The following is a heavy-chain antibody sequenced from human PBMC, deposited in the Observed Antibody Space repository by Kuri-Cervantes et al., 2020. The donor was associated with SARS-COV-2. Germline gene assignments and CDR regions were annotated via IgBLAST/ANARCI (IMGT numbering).Heavy chain of an antibody. CDR2: IIPIYGTT. J-gene: IGHJ6*03. D-gene: IGHD2-15*01. Sequence: SVKVSCKASGVNLSSYAIAWVRQAPGQGLEWMGRIIPIYGTTNYAQKVQGRVTITADESTSTAYMELSSLRSEDTAVYYCASVKYIDYYYYMDIWGKGTTVTVSS. CDR1: GVNLSSYA. V-gene: IGHV1-69*13. CDR3: ASVKYIDYYYYMDI.